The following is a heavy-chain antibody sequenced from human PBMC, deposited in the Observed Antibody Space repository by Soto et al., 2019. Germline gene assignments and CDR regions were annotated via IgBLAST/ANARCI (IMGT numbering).Heavy chain of an antibody. V-gene: IGHV3-23*01. D-gene: IGHD4-17*01. CDR3: ANHGGFDI. J-gene: IGHJ3*02. Sequence: EVQLLESGGGLVQPGGSLRLSCAASGFTFSTSGMSWVRQAPGKGLEWVSSISGSGDYTNYADSVKGRCTISRDNSKNTLYLQINSLPAEDTAVYYCANHGGFDIWGQGTMVAVSS. CDR1: GFTFSTSG. CDR2: ISGSGDYT.